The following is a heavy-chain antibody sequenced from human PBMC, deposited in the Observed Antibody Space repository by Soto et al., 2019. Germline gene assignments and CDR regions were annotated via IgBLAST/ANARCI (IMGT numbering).Heavy chain of an antibody. CDR1: GFTFSSYG. CDR2: IWYDGSNK. J-gene: IGHJ6*02. Sequence: QVQLVESGGGVVQPGRSLRLSCAASGFTFSSYGMHWVRQAPGKGLEWVAVIWYDGSNKYYADSVKGRFTISRDNSKNTLYLQMNSLRAEDTAVYYCARKKKGYSSTLTGMVVWGQGTTVTVSS. CDR3: ARKKKGYSSTLTGMVV. D-gene: IGHD6-13*01. V-gene: IGHV3-33*01.